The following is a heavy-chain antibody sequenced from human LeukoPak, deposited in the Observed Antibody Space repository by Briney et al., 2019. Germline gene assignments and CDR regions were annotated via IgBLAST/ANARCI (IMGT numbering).Heavy chain of an antibody. D-gene: IGHD3-9*01. Sequence: PGGSLRLSCAASGFTFSSYSMNWVRQAPGKGLEWVSSISSSSSYIYYADSVKGRFTISRDNSKNTLYLQMNSLRAEDTAVYYCAKARFLTGYYKSDVWFDPWGQGTLVTVSS. CDR3: AKARFLTGYYKSDVWFDP. CDR2: ISSSSSYI. CDR1: GFTFSSYS. V-gene: IGHV3-21*04. J-gene: IGHJ5*02.